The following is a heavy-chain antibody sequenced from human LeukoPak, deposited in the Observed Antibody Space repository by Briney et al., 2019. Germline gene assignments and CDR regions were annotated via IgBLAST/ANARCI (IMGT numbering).Heavy chain of an antibody. Sequence: GGSLTLSCAASGFTFSTYSMNWVRQAPGKGLEWVSYISSSRSSIYYADSVKGRFTISRDNAKNSLYLQMNSLRDEDTAVYYCARAVAGFDYWGQGTLVTVCS. CDR3: ARAVAGFDY. J-gene: IGHJ4*02. CDR1: GFTFSTYS. D-gene: IGHD6-19*01. V-gene: IGHV3-48*02. CDR2: ISSSRSSI.